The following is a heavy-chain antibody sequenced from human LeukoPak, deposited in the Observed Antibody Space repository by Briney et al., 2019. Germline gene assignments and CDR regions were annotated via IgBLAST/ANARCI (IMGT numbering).Heavy chain of an antibody. Sequence: GSLRLSCAASGFTFSSYSMNWVRQAPGKGLEWIGNIYYSGSTNYNPSLKSRVTISVDTSKNQFSLKLSSVTAADTAVYYCAKPKGAHGGSSPNYYSYYGRDVGGQGTTVTVSS. CDR1: GFTFSSYS. D-gene: IGHD1-26*01. V-gene: IGHV4-59*08. CDR2: IYYSGST. CDR3: AKPKGAHGGSSPNYYSYYGRDV. J-gene: IGHJ6*02.